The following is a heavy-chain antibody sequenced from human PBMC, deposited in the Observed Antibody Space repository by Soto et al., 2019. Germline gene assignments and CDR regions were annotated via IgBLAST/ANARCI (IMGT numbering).Heavy chain of an antibody. J-gene: IGHJ4*02. V-gene: IGHV1-18*04. CDR2: IKAYSGNT. D-gene: IGHD4-17*01. Sequence: LVQSGAEAKKPGTSVKVSCKASGYTFSTSTISWVRQAPGQGLEWLGWIKAYSGNTNYAPKLQGRVTMTTDTSTSTAYLXLRSLTNDDTAMYYCAIANYGDDDYWGQGTLVTVSS. CDR1: GYTFSTST. CDR3: AIANYGDDDY.